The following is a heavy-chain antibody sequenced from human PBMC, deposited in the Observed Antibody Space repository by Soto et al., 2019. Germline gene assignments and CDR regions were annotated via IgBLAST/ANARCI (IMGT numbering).Heavy chain of an antibody. J-gene: IGHJ4*02. CDR3: TKNSAYALDY. CDR1: RYSINNNNW. V-gene: IGHV4-4*02. Sequence: PSETLSLTCDVSRYSINNNNWWSWVCQPPGGGLEWIGELHHGGSTNYNPSLESRVTFSVDISKNQFFLKLSSVTAADTAVYYCTKNSAYALDYWGQGTLVTVSS. D-gene: IGHD5-12*01. CDR2: LHHGGST.